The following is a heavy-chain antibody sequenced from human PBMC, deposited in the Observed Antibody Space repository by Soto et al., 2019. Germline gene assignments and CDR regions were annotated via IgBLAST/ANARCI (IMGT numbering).Heavy chain of an antibody. V-gene: IGHV3-53*01. J-gene: IGHJ3*01. CDR1: GFTFTGND. D-gene: IGHD3-22*01. CDR2: LYSSGST. Sequence: EVPLVESGGGLIQPGGSLRLSCAASGFTFTGNDMNRVRQAPGKGLEWVSLLYSSGSTYYADSVKGRFTISRDNSNNTLYLQMSSLRAEDTAVYYCAARPLLPGAPWGQGTMVTVSS. CDR3: AARPLLPGAP.